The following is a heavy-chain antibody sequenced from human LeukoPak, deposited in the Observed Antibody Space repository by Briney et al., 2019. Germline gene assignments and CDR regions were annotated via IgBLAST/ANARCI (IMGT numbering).Heavy chain of an antibody. CDR1: GFTFSSYW. CDR3: ARDMKTYYDFWSGYPYAPAYDY. V-gene: IGHV3-7*03. D-gene: IGHD3-3*01. CDR2: IKQDGSEK. J-gene: IGHJ4*02. Sequence: PGGSLRLSCAASGFTFSSYWMSWVRQAPGKGLEWVANIKQDGSEKYYVDSVKGRFTISRDNAKNSLYLQMNSLRAEDTAVYYCARDMKTYYDFWSGYPYAPAYDYRGQGALVTVSS.